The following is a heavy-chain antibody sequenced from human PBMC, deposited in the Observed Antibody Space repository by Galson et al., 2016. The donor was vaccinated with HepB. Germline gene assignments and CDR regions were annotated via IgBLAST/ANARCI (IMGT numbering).Heavy chain of an antibody. J-gene: IGHJ4*02. D-gene: IGHD3-9*01. CDR2: VSFNGKVQ. Sequence: SLRLSCAASGFTFGDYGMHWVRQAPGKGPEWVGVVSFNGKVQYYADSVKGRFTISRDNSKNTLYLQMNSLRAEDTAVYYCARGDDILTGTYYFDYWGQGTLVTVSS. CDR3: ARGDDILTGTYYFDY. V-gene: IGHV3-30*03. CDR1: GFTFGDYG.